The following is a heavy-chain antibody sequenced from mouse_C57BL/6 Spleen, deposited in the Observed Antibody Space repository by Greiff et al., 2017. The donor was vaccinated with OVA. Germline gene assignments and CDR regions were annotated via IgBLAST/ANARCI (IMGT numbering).Heavy chain of an antibody. Sequence: QVQLKQPGAELVMPGASVKLSCKASGYTFTSYWMHWVKQRPGQGLEWIGEIDPSDSYTNYNQKFKGKSTLTVDKSSSTAYMQLSSLTSEDSAVYYCARSAQATSGFAYWGQGTLVTVSA. CDR3: ARSAQATSGFAY. D-gene: IGHD3-2*02. CDR2: IDPSDSYT. J-gene: IGHJ3*01. V-gene: IGHV1-69*01. CDR1: GYTFTSYW.